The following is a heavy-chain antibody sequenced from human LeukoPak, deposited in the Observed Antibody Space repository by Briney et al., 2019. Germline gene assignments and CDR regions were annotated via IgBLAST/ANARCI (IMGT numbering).Heavy chain of an antibody. CDR1: GYTFTIYG. J-gene: IGHJ4*02. CDR2: ISDYNGNT. CDR3: ARAPPRVTAADYDY. D-gene: IGHD6-13*01. V-gene: IGHV1-18*01. Sequence: ASVNVSFKASGYTFTIYGISWVRQAPGQGLEWMGWISDYNGNTNYAQKVQGRVTMTTDTSTSTAYMELRSLRSDATAVYYCARAPPRVTAADYDYWGQGTLVTVSS.